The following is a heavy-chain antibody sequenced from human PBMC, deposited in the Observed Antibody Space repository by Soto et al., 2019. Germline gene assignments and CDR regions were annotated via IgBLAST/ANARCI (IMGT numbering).Heavy chain of an antibody. Sequence: SETLSLTCTVSGGSISSGDYYWSWIRQPPGKGLEWIGYIYYSGSTYYNPSLKSRVTISVDTSKNQFSLKLSSVTAADTAVYYCARAGFVMTTVFDYWGQGTLVTVS. CDR1: GGSISSGDYY. CDR2: IYYSGST. J-gene: IGHJ4*02. V-gene: IGHV4-30-4*01. D-gene: IGHD4-17*01. CDR3: ARAGFVMTTVFDY.